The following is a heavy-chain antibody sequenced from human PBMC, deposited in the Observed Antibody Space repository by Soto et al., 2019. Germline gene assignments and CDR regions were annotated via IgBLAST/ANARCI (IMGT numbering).Heavy chain of an antibody. Sequence: PSETLSLTCAVYGGSFSGYYWSWIRQPPGKGLEWNGEINHSGSTNYNPSLKSRVTISVDTSKNQFSLKLSSVTAADTAVYYCARGRVGYYYYYGMDVWGQGTTVTVSS. V-gene: IGHV4-34*01. J-gene: IGHJ6*02. D-gene: IGHD1-26*01. CDR3: ARGRVGYYYYYGMDV. CDR2: INHSGST. CDR1: GGSFSGYY.